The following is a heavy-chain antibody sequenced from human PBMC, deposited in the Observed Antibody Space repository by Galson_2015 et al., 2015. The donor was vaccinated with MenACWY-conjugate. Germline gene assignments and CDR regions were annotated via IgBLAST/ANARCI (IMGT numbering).Heavy chain of an antibody. CDR3: ARAVWNYMFFDS. V-gene: IGHV4-61*01. CDR2: VYYNGNT. J-gene: IGHJ4*02. Sequence: ETLSLTCTVSDDSVNSGSYYWNWIRQPPGKVLEWIGYVYYNGNTNYNPSVESRVTISVDTSKNQFSLRLSSVTAADTAVYYCARAVWNYMFFDSWGQGSLVTVSS. CDR1: DDSVNSGSYY. D-gene: IGHD1-7*01.